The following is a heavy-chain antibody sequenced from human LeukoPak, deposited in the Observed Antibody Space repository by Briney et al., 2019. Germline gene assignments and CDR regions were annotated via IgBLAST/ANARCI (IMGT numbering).Heavy chain of an antibody. J-gene: IGHJ4*02. CDR3: AKDQVGPGAFGVVSFDY. CDR1: GFSFRSYW. D-gene: IGHD3-3*01. CDR2: IDTDGTTP. Sequence: QSGGSLRLSCAASGFSFRSYWMHWVRQAPGKGLVWVSRIDTDGTTPTYADSVKGRFTISRDNSKNTLYLQMNSLRAEDTAVYYCAKDQVGPGAFGVVSFDYWGQGTLVTVSS. V-gene: IGHV3-74*01.